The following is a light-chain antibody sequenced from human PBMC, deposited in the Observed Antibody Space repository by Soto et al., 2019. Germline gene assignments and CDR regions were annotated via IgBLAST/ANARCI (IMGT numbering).Light chain of an antibody. J-gene: IGKJ5*01. CDR2: DAS. CDR3: QQRSNRLPIT. CDR1: QSVGSY. Sequence: ETVLTQSPVTLSLSPGERATLSCRASQSVGSYLAWYQQKPGQAPRLLIYDASSRAPGVPARFSGSGSGTDFTLTISSLEPEDFAVYYCQQRSNRLPITFGQGTRLDMK. V-gene: IGKV3-11*01.